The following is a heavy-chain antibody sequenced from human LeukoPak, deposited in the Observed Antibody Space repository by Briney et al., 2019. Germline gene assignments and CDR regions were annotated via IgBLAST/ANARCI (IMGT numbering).Heavy chain of an antibody. CDR1: GGSISSSSYY. J-gene: IGHJ5*02. CDR2: IYESGST. V-gene: IGHV4-39*01. CDR3: ARRAPDYYDSSWFDP. Sequence: PSETLSLTCTVSGGSISSSSYYWGWVRQPRGRGLEWMERIYESGSTYYNPSLTSRVTISVDTSKLQFSLKLSSVTAADTAVYYCARRAPDYYDSSWFDPWGQGTLVTVSS. D-gene: IGHD3-22*01.